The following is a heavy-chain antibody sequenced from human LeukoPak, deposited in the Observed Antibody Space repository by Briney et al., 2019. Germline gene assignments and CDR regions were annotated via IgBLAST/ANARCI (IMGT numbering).Heavy chain of an antibody. D-gene: IGHD6-13*01. V-gene: IGHV3-23*01. CDR3: AKDKSGSSWYSDY. CDR1: GFTFSSYA. Sequence: GGSLSLSCAVSGFTFSSYAMSCVRQAPGKGLEWGSAISGSGGSTSYTDSVRGRFTISRDNSKNTLYLQMNSLRAEDTAVYYCAKDKSGSSWYSDYWGQGTLVTVSS. J-gene: IGHJ4*02. CDR2: ISGSGGST.